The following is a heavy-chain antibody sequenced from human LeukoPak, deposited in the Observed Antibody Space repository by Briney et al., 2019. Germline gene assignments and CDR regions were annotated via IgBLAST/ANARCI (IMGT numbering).Heavy chain of an antibody. CDR2: MYYRGST. V-gene: IGHV4-39*07. CDR1: GGSISSSSHY. CDR3: ARRLRLRFLEWLAENWFDP. J-gene: IGHJ5*02. D-gene: IGHD3-3*01. Sequence: KSSETLSLTCTVSGGSISSSSHYWGWIRQPPGKGLEWIGSMYYRGSTYHNPSLKSRVTISVDTSKNQFSLKLSSVTAADTAVYYCARRLRLRFLEWLAENWFDPWGQGTLVTVSS.